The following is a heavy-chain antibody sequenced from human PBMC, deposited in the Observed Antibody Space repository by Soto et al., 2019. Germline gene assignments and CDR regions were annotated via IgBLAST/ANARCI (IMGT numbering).Heavy chain of an antibody. J-gene: IGHJ4*02. CDR1: GVSISSYY. V-gene: IGHV4-39*02. Sequence: PSETLSLTCTVSGVSISSYYWGWIRQPPGKGLEWIGSIYYSGSTYYNPSLKSRVTISVDTSKNQFSLKLSSVTAADTAVYYCARESNIVVVVAASLSGGAFDYWGQGTLVTVSS. D-gene: IGHD2-15*01. CDR3: ARESNIVVVVAASLSGGAFDY. CDR2: IYYSGST.